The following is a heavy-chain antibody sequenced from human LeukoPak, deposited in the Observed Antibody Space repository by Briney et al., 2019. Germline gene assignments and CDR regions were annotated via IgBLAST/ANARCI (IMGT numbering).Heavy chain of an antibody. V-gene: IGHV4-4*07. CDR2: IYTSGST. CDR3: ASTVTSLGYYFDY. D-gene: IGHD4-11*01. J-gene: IGHJ4*02. CDR1: GGSLSGYY. Sequence: SETLSLTRTVSGGSLSGYYWSWIRQPAGKGLEWIGRIYTSGSTNYNPSLKSRVTMSVDTSKNQFSLKLSSVTAADTAVYYCASTVTSLGYYFDYWGQGTLVTVSS.